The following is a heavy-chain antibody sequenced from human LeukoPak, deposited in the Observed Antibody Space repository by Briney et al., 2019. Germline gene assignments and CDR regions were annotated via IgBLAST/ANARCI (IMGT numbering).Heavy chain of an antibody. CDR3: ARDPRWSSGSYYNWFDP. CDR2: ISAYNGNT. CDR1: GYTFTSYG. V-gene: IGHV1-18*01. Sequence: ASVKVSCKASGYTFTSYGISWVRQAPGQGLEWMGWISAYNGNTNYAQKLQGRVTMTTDTSTSTAYMELRSLRSDDTAVYYCARDPRWSSGSYYNWFDPWGQGTLVTVSS. D-gene: IGHD3-10*01. J-gene: IGHJ5*02.